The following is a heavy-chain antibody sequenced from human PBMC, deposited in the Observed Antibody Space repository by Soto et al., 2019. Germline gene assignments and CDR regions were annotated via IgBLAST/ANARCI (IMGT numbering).Heavy chain of an antibody. J-gene: IGHJ4*02. D-gene: IGHD3-10*01. CDR1: GYTFTSYD. V-gene: IGHV1-8*01. CDR2: MNPNSGNT. CDR3: ARERGGAGFYY. Sequence: QVQLVQSGAEVKKPGASVKVSCKASGYTFTSYDINWVRQATGQGLEWMGWMNPNSGNTGYAQKFQGRVTMTRNTSQSTGYMGPSSPRSGDTALYYRARERGGAGFYYWGQGTLVTVSS.